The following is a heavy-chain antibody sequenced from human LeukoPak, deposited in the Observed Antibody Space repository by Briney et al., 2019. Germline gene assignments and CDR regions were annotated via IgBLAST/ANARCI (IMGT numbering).Heavy chain of an antibody. J-gene: IGHJ5*02. CDR3: ARAHYDFWSGYYTPNWFDP. Sequence: PSETLSLTCTVSGGSISSGDYYWSWIRQPPGKGLEWIGYIYYSGSTYYNPSLKSRVTISVDTSKNQFSLKLSSVTAADTAVYYCARAHYDFWSGYYTPNWFDPWGQGTLVTVSS. D-gene: IGHD3-3*01. V-gene: IGHV4-30-4*01. CDR2: IYYSGST. CDR1: GGSISSGDYY.